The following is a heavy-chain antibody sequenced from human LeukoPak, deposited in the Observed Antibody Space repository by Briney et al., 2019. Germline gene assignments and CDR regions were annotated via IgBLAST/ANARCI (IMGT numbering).Heavy chain of an antibody. V-gene: IGHV3-21*01. D-gene: IGHD2-21*02. J-gene: IGHJ4*01. CDR3: ARDRGAYCGGDCYLGFDY. CDR1: GFTFSSYT. CDR2: IAGSSGYI. Sequence: PGGSLRLSCAASGFTFSSYTMNWVRQAPGKGLEWVSPIAGSSGYISYADSVKGRFTISRDNAKKSLYLQMTSLTAEDTAVYYCARDRGAYCGGDCYLGFDYWGRGTLVTVSS.